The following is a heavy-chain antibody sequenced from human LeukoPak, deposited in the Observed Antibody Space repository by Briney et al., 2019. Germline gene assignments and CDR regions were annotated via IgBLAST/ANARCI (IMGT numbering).Heavy chain of an antibody. CDR2: IYYSGST. V-gene: IGHV4-30-4*01. Sequence: SQTLSLTCTVSGGSISSGDYYWSWIRQPPGKGLGWIGYIYYSGSTYYNPSLKSRVTISVDTSKNQFSPQLNSVTPEDTAVYYCARESRPHVPWYSSGWFGHGYYYYYGMDVWGQGTTVTVSS. CDR3: ARESRPHVPWYSSGWFGHGYYYYYGMDV. J-gene: IGHJ6*02. CDR1: GGSISSGDYY. D-gene: IGHD6-19*01.